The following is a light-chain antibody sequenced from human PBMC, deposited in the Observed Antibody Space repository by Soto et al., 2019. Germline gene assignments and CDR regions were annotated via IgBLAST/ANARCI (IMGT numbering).Light chain of an antibody. CDR3: QQYSDSSGA. Sequence: DIQVTQSPSTLSASVGDRVTITCGASQSIGTWLAWYQQKPGKAPKLLIFDASTLESGVRSRFSGSGSGTDFTLTISSLQPDDFATYYCQQYSDSSGAFGQGTRVEIK. V-gene: IGKV1-5*01. J-gene: IGKJ1*01. CDR1: QSIGTW. CDR2: DAS.